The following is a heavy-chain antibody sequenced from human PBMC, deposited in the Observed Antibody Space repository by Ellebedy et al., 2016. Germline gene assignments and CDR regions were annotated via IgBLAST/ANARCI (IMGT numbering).Heavy chain of an antibody. D-gene: IGHD3-22*01. CDR1: GYSFTSYW. V-gene: IGHV5-51*01. CDR3: ASGRIPNYYDSSAPAGY. CDR2: IYPGDSDT. J-gene: IGHJ4*02. Sequence: GESLKISCKGSGYSFTSYWIGWVRQMPGKGLEWMGIIYPGDSDTRYSPSFQGQVTISADKSISTAYLQWSSLKASDTAMYYCASGRIPNYYDSSAPAGYWGQGTLVTVSS.